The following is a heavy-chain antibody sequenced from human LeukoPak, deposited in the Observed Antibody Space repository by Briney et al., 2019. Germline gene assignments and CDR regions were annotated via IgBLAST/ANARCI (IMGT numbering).Heavy chain of an antibody. V-gene: IGHV3-7*01. J-gene: IGHJ5*02. CDR2: MNPDGSEI. CDR1: GFTFNFYW. D-gene: IGHD2-8*01. CDR3: ARDRGTKGFWCHH. Sequence: GGSLRLSCAASGFTFNFYWLTWVRQVPGKGLEWVATMNPDGSEIYYVDSVKGRFTMSRDNAKNSLYLQMNSLRAGDTAVYFCARDRGTKGFWCHHWGQGAQVTVSS.